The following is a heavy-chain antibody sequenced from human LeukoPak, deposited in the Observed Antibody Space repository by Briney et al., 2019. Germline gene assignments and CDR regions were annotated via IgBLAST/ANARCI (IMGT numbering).Heavy chain of an antibody. CDR2: IYYSGST. CDR1: GGSISSYY. D-gene: IGHD3-22*01. CDR3: AGYDSRKAFAI. J-gene: IGHJ3*02. Sequence: SETLSPTCTVSGGSISSYYWSWIRQPPGKGLGGIGYIYYSGSTNYNPSLKSRVTISVDTSKNQFSLKLSSVTAADTAVYYCAGYDSRKAFAIWGQGTMVTVSS. V-gene: IGHV4-59*01.